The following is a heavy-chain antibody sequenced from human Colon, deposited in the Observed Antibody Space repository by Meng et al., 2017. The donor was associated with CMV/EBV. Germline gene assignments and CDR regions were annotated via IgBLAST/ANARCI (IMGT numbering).Heavy chain of an antibody. CDR1: GGTFSSYT. D-gene: IGHD6-6*01. CDR3: ARGLRRAAARPGQYYFDY. V-gene: IGHV1-69*08. Sequence: SVKVSCKASGGTFSSYTFSWVRQAPGQRLEWMGRIIPIVDKANYAQKFQGRVTITADKSTSTVYLELSSLRSEDTAVYYCARGLRRAAARPGQYYFDYWGQGALVTVSS. CDR2: IIPIVDKA. J-gene: IGHJ4*02.